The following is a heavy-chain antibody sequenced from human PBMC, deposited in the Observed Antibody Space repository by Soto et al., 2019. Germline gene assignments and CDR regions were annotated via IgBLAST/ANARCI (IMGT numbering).Heavy chain of an antibody. CDR1: GFTFSSYA. CDR3: AKEYCSSTSCYHRLNWFDP. V-gene: IGHV3-23*01. Sequence: PGGSLRLSCAASGFTFSSYAMSWVRQAPGKGLEWVSAISGSGGSTYYADSVKGRFTISRDNSKNTLYLQMNSLRAEDTAVYYCAKEYCSSTSCYHRLNWFDPWGQGTLVTVSS. CDR2: ISGSGGST. J-gene: IGHJ5*02. D-gene: IGHD2-2*01.